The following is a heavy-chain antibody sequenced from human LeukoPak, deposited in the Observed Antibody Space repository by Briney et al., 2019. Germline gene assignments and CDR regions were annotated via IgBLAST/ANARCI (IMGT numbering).Heavy chain of an antibody. Sequence: ASVKVSCKASGYTFTSYGISWVRQAPGQGLKWMGWISAYNGNTNYAQKLQGRLTMTTDTSTSAAYMELRSLRSDDAAVYYCARDQTYDYVWGSYRGAPFDYWGQGTLVTVSS. CDR3: ARDQTYDYVWGSYRGAPFDY. J-gene: IGHJ4*02. V-gene: IGHV1-18*01. D-gene: IGHD3-16*02. CDR1: GYTFTSYG. CDR2: ISAYNGNT.